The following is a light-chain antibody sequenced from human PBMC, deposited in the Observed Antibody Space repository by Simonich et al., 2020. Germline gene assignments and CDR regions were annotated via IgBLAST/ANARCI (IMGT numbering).Light chain of an antibody. CDR1: QSSSSY. V-gene: IGKV1-39*01. CDR2: AAS. Sequence: DIQMTQSPSSLSASVGDRVTITCRPNQSSSSYLNLYQQKPGKAPKLLIYAASSLQSGVPSRFSGSGSGTDFTLTISSLQPEDFATYYCQQSYSTPYTFGQGTKLEIK. J-gene: IGKJ2*01. CDR3: QQSYSTPYT.